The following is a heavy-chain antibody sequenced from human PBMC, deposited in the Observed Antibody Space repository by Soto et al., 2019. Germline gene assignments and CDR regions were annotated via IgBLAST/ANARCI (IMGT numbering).Heavy chain of an antibody. D-gene: IGHD2-21*01. CDR3: ARYSPPTYYYYGMDV. CDR2: IDPSDSYT. V-gene: IGHV5-10-1*01. Sequence: PGESLKISCKGSGYSFTSYWISWVRQMPGKGLEWMGRIDPSDSYTNYSPSFQGHVTISADKSISTAYLQWSSLKASDTAMYYCARYSPPTYYYYGMDVWGQGTTVTSP. CDR1: GYSFTSYW. J-gene: IGHJ6*02.